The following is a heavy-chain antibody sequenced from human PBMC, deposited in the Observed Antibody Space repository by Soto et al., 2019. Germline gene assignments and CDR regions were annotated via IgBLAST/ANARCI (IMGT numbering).Heavy chain of an antibody. CDR1: GWSSSVYY. J-gene: IGHJ4*02. CDR2: INHSGST. V-gene: IGHV4-34*01. Sequence: SDTLSITSAVYGWSSSVYYWTWIREPPGTGLEWIGEINHSGSTNYNPSLKSRVTISVDTSKNQFSLKLTSVTAADTAVYYCARDKITGLFDYWGQGTLVTVSS. CDR3: ARDKITGLFDY. D-gene: IGHD2-8*02.